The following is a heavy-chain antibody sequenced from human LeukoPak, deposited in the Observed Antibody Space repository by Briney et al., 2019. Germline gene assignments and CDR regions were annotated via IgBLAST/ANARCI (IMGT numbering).Heavy chain of an antibody. J-gene: IGHJ4*02. CDR1: GGSLNNYY. CDR3: ARGEKVGVVGGNYFDY. D-gene: IGHD1-26*01. V-gene: IGHV4-59*01. Sequence: PSETLSLTCTVSGGSLNNYYWNWIRQPPGGGLEWIGYIYPSGDTVYTPSLASRVTMSVDTSKNQFSLKVNSVTAADTAVYYCARGEKVGVVGGNYFDYWGQGALVTVSS. CDR2: IYPSGDT.